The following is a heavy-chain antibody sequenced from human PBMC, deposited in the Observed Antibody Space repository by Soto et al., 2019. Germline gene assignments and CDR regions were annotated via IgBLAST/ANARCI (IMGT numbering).Heavy chain of an antibody. D-gene: IGHD3-3*01. CDR3: AKATTIFGVVTFGMDV. V-gene: IGHV3-30*18. CDR1: GFTFSSYG. J-gene: IGHJ6*02. Sequence: GGSLRLSCAASGFTFSSYGMHWVRQAPGKGLEWVAVISYDGSNKYYADSVKGRFTISRDNSKSTLYLQMNSLRAEDTAVYYCAKATTIFGVVTFGMDVWGQGTTVTVSS. CDR2: ISYDGSNK.